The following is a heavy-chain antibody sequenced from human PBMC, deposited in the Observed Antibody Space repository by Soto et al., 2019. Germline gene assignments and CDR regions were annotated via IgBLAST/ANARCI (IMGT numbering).Heavy chain of an antibody. J-gene: IGHJ4*02. Sequence: PSETLSLTCTVSGGSISSGDYYWSWIRQPPGKGLEWIGYIYYSGSTYYNPSLKSRVTISVDTSKNQFSLKLSSVTAADTAVYYCARAPVDCSGGSCLDYWGQGTLVTVS. CDR3: ARAPVDCSGGSCLDY. V-gene: IGHV4-30-4*01. D-gene: IGHD2-15*01. CDR1: GGSISSGDYY. CDR2: IYYSGST.